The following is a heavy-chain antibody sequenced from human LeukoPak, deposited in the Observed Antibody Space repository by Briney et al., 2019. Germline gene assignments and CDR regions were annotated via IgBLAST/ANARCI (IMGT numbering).Heavy chain of an antibody. D-gene: IGHD6-19*01. CDR1: GYTFTGYY. CDR2: INPNSGVT. Sequence: ASVKVSCKAPGYTFTGYYIHWVRQAPGQGLEWMGWINPNSGVTHYPQKFQGRVTMTRDTSIRTAYMEVSSLRSDDTAVYYCARVEEQWLAGIDYWGQGTLVTVSS. V-gene: IGHV1-2*02. J-gene: IGHJ4*02. CDR3: ARVEEQWLAGIDY.